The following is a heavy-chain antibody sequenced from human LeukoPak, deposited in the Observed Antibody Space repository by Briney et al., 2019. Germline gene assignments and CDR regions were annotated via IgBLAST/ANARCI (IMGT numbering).Heavy chain of an antibody. D-gene: IGHD2-15*01. CDR1: GFTFSIYA. CDR3: ATEGGPPIERY. CDR2: IGGRTDTT. Sequence: GESLRLSCAASGFTFSIYAMSWVRQAPGKGLGWVSAIGGRTDTTYYADSVKGRFTISRDNSKNTLFLQMNSLRAEDTAVYYCATEGGPPIERYWGQGTLVTVSS. J-gene: IGHJ4*02. V-gene: IGHV3-23*01.